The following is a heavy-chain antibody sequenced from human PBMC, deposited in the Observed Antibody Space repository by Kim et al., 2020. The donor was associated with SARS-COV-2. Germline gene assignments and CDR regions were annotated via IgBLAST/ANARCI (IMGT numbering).Heavy chain of an antibody. CDR2: INACNGNT. V-gene: IGHV1-3*01. Sequence: ASVKVSCKASGYTFTSYGMHWVRQAPGQRLEWMGWINACNGNTKYSQKFQGRVTITRDTSASTAYMELSSLRSEDTAVYYCAREGYCSSTGCYFGYYYG. D-gene: IGHD2-2*01. CDR3: AREGYCSSTGCYFGYYYG. J-gene: IGHJ6*01. CDR1: GYTFTSYG.